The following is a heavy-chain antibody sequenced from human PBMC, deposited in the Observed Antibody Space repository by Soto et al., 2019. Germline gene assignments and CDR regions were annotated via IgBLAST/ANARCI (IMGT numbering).Heavy chain of an antibody. V-gene: IGHV1-18*01. J-gene: IGHJ6*02. Sequence: GASVKVSCKASGYTFTSYGISWVRQAPGQGLEWMGWISAYNGNTNYAQKLQGRVTMTTDTSTSTAYMELRSLRSDDTAVYYCARKSSRSSSWYSLNYYGMDVWGQGTTVTVSS. CDR1: GYTFTSYG. CDR2: ISAYNGNT. D-gene: IGHD6-13*01. CDR3: ARKSSRSSSWYSLNYYGMDV.